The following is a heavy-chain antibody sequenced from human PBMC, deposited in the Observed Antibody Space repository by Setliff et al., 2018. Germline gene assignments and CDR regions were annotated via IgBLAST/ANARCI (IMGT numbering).Heavy chain of an antibody. D-gene: IGHD5-18*01. V-gene: IGHV1-69*05. CDR3: AREGVDTRSSTDYRYYMDL. CDR2: IIPIFGTT. CDR1: GYTFRSYA. Sequence: SVKVSCKASGYTFRSYAMNWVRQAPGQGLEWMGGIIPIFGTTNYAQEFQGRVTIITDESTSTAYMELSSLRFEDTAVYYCAREGVDTRSSTDYRYYMDLWGKGTTVTVSS. J-gene: IGHJ6*03.